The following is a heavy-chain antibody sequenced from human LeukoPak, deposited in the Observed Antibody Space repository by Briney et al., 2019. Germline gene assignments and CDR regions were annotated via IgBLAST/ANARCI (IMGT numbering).Heavy chain of an antibody. D-gene: IGHD6-19*01. CDR3: ARSSGGWTSFDY. CDR2: ISSGGSII. Sequence: GGSLRLSCAASGFTFSDYYMSWIRQAPGKGREWVSYISSGGSIIYYAGSVKGRFTISRDNAKNSLYLQMNSLRAEDTAVYYCARSSGGWTSFDYWGQGTRVTVSS. V-gene: IGHV3-11*01. CDR1: GFTFSDYY. J-gene: IGHJ4*02.